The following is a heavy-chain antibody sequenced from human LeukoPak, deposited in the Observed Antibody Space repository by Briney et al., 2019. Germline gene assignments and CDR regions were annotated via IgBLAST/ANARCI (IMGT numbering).Heavy chain of an antibody. J-gene: IGHJ4*02. D-gene: IGHD5-12*01. CDR3: AREHSNSGYDYLYYFGD. CDR1: GYTFTGYY. CDR2: INPDLGGA. Sequence: GASVKVSCKASGYTFTGYYMHWVRQAPGQGLEWMGGINPDLGGATYAQKVQGRVAMTRDMSISTTYMEHSRLTSDETTVYYCAREHSNSGYDYLYYFGDWGQGTLVTVSS. V-gene: IGHV1-2*02.